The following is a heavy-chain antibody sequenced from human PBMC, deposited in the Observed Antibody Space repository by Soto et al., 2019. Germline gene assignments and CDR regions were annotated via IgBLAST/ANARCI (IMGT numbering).Heavy chain of an antibody. CDR3: ARDNEYYDFWSGYYYYYYGMDV. D-gene: IGHD3-3*01. CDR2: ISSSSSTI. Sequence: GGSLRLSCAASGFTFSSYSMNWVRQAPGKGLEWVSYISSSSSTIYYADSVMGRFTISRDNAKNSLYLQMNSLRDEDTAVYYCARDNEYYDFWSGYYYYYYGMDVWGQGTTVTVSS. V-gene: IGHV3-48*02. CDR1: GFTFSSYS. J-gene: IGHJ6*02.